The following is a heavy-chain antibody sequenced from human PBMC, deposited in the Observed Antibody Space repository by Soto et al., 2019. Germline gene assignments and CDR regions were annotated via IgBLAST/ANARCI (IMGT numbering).Heavy chain of an antibody. CDR1: GFTVSSNY. CDR3: ARERDGHNPNWFDL. D-gene: IGHD2-8*01. V-gene: IGHV3-53*02. J-gene: IGHJ5*02. CDR2: IYSGGST. Sequence: VQVVETGGGLIQPGGSLRLSCAVSGFTVSSNYMSWVRQPPGKGPEWVSDIYSGGSTYYADSVKGRFTISRDNSKNTLYLQMNSLRAEDTAVYYCARERDGHNPNWFDLWGQGTLVTFSS.